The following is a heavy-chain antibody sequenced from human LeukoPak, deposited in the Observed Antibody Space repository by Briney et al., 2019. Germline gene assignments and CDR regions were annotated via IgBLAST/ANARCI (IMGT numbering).Heavy chain of an antibody. CDR1: RGSISSSSYY. V-gene: IGHV4-39*01. Sequence: SETLSLTCTVSRGSISSSSYYWGWIRQPPGKGLEWIGSIYYSGNTYYNPSLKSRVTISVDTSKNQFSLKLSSVTAADTAAYYCARRRLGETTTANWFDPWGQGTLVTVSS. J-gene: IGHJ5*02. D-gene: IGHD4-17*01. CDR3: ARRRLGETTTANWFDP. CDR2: IYYSGNT.